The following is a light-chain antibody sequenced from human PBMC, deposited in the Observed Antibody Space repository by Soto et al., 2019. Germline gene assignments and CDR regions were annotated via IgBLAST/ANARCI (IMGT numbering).Light chain of an antibody. Sequence: DILVTQSPSSLSASVGDRVNITCRASQSISTWLAWYQQQPGRAPRLLIYDASTLQSGVPSTFSGSGSGTEFTLTISSLQPDDFSSYYCQQRSSWPFTFGPGTIVDIK. CDR1: QSISTW. CDR2: DAS. CDR3: QQRSSWPFT. V-gene: IGKV1-5*01. J-gene: IGKJ3*01.